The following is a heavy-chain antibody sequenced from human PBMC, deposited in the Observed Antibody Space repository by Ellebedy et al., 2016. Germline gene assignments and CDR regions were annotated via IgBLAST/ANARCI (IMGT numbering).Heavy chain of an antibody. CDR1: GFTFGDSA. J-gene: IGHJ3*01. D-gene: IGHD3-22*01. CDR2: IRTNSYGGTK. Sequence: GESLKISXVGSGFTFGDSAMSWFRRAPGKGLEWVGFIRTNSYGGTKEYAASVKGRFSISRDDSNSIAYLQMNSLTTEDTAMYYCARDLSSGHYNRRAFDVWGRGTRVTVSS. V-gene: IGHV3-49*03. CDR3: ARDLSSGHYNRRAFDV.